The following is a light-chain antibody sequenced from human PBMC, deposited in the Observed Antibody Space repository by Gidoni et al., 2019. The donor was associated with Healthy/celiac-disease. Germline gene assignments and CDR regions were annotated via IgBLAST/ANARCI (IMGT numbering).Light chain of an antibody. Sequence: EIVLTQSPATLSLSPGERATLSCRASQSVSSYLAWYQQKPGQAPMLLIYDASNRATGIPARFSGSGSGTDFTLTISSLEPEDFAVYYCQQRSNWPPLXFXGGTXVEIK. CDR2: DAS. V-gene: IGKV3-11*01. CDR3: QQRSNWPPLX. CDR1: QSVSSY. J-gene: IGKJ4*01.